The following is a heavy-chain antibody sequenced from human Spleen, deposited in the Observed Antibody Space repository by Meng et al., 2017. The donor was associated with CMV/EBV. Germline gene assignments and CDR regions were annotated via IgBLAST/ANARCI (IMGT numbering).Heavy chain of an antibody. CDR3: VKDIHSLD. J-gene: IGHJ4*02. CDR2: IRYDGNAQ. CDR1: GFIFSNYG. Sequence: GESLKISCTASGFIFSNYGMHWVRQAPGKGLEWVAFIRYDGNAQYYGDSVKGRFTISRDNSKNTLYLQMDSLRPEDTATYYCVKDIHSLDWGQGTLVTVSS. D-gene: IGHD2-15*01. V-gene: IGHV3-30*02.